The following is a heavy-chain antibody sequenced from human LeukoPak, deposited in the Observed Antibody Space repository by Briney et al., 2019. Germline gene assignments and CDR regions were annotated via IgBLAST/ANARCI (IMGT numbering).Heavy chain of an antibody. CDR3: TRDMQGSRLYSVGSQGD. CDR2: IKHDGGAI. Sequence: GGSLRLSCAASGFTFSNYWMSWVRQAPGKGLEGVANIKHDGGAIYYVDSVRGRFTISRDNAKSSLYLQMNYLRADDSAMYYCTRDMQGSRLYSVGSQGDWGQGTLVTVSS. J-gene: IGHJ4*02. CDR1: GFTFSNYW. V-gene: IGHV3-7*01. D-gene: IGHD2-8*01.